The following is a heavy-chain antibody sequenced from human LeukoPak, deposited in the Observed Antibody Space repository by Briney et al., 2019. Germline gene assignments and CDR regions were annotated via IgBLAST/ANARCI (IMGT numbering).Heavy chain of an antibody. CDR2: IYTSGSA. D-gene: IGHD3-10*01. V-gene: IGHV4-61*02. CDR1: GGSTSSGSYY. Sequence: PSETLSLTCTVSGGSTSSGSYYWSWIRQPAGKGLEWIGRIYTSGSANHNPSLKSRVTISVDSSRNHLSLKLNSVTAADTAVYYCARQADYGLFDPWGQGTLVTVSS. J-gene: IGHJ5*02. CDR3: ARQADYGLFDP.